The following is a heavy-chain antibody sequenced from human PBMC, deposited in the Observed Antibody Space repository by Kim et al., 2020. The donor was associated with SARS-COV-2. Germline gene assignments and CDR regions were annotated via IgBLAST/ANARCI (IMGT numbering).Heavy chain of an antibody. J-gene: IGHJ3*02. CDR3: AKDRRDGYNGKTDAFDI. Sequence: GGSLRLSCAASGFTFSSYAMSWVRQAPGKGLEWVSAISGSGGSTYYADSVKGRFTISRDNSKNTLYLQMNSLRAEDTAVYYCAKDRRDGYNGKTDAFDIWGQGTMVTVSS. V-gene: IGHV3-23*01. CDR2: ISGSGGST. CDR1: GFTFSSYA. D-gene: IGHD5-12*01.